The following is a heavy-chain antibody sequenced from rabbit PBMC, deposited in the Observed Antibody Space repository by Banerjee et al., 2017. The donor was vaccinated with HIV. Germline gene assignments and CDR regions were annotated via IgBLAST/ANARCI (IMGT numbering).Heavy chain of an antibody. CDR1: GFSFSSSYW. V-gene: IGHV1S45*01. Sequence: QEQLEESGGDLVKPEGSLTLTCTASGFSFSSSYWICWVRQAPGKGLEWIACIYAGSSGSTWYASWANGRFTISKTSSTTVTLQMTSLTAADTATYFCARRASYIGYGYAALNLWGPGHPGHRL. D-gene: IGHD6-1*01. J-gene: IGHJ4*01. CDR3: ARRASYIGYGYAALNL. CDR2: IYAGSSGST.